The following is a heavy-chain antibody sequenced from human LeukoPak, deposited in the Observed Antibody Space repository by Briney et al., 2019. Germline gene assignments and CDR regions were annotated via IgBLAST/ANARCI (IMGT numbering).Heavy chain of an antibody. V-gene: IGHV4-59*12. CDR3: ARESMVRGVTLFDY. D-gene: IGHD3-10*01. Sequence: SETLSLTCTVSGGSISRYYWSWIRPPPGKGLEWIGYIYYSGSTKYNPSLKSRVTISVDTSKNQSSLKLSSVTAADTAVYYCARESMVRGVTLFDYWGQGTLVTVSS. CDR1: GGSISRYY. J-gene: IGHJ4*02. CDR2: IYYSGST.